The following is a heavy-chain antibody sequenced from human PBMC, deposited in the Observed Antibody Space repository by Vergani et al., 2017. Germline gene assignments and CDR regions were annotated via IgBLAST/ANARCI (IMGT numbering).Heavy chain of an antibody. CDR3: AREDFDSSGYFDY. Sequence: QVQLVQSGAEVKKPGSSVKVSCKASGGTFSSYTISWVRQAPGQGLEWMGRIIPILGIANYAQKFQGRVKITADKSTSTAYMELSSLRSEDTAVYYCAREDFDSSGYFDYWGQGTLVTVSS. CDR1: GGTFSSYT. J-gene: IGHJ4*02. V-gene: IGHV1-69*08. CDR2: IIPILGIA. D-gene: IGHD3-22*01.